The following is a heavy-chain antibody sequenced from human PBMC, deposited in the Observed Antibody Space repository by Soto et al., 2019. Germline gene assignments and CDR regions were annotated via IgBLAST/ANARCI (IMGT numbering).Heavy chain of an antibody. Sequence: SVKVSCKASGFTFTSSAVQWVRQARGQRLEWIGWIVVGSGNTNYAQKFQERVTITRDVSTSTAYMELSSLRSEDTAVYYCADHQRVHTDAFDIWGQGTMVTVSS. CDR3: ADHQRVHTDAFDI. J-gene: IGHJ3*02. V-gene: IGHV1-58*01. D-gene: IGHD1-1*01. CDR1: GFTFTSSA. CDR2: IVVGSGNT.